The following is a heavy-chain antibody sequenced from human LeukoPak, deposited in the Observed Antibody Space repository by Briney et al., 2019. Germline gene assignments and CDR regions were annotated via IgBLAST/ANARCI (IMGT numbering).Heavy chain of an antibody. CDR1: GYSISSGYY. V-gene: IGHV4-38-2*02. CDR3: ARAGYSNFKWDWFDP. CDR2: IYHSGST. D-gene: IGHD4-11*01. Sequence: PSETLSLTCTVSGYSISSGYYWGWIRQPPGKGLEWIGSIYHSGSTYYNPSLKSRVTISVDTSKNQFSLKLSSVTAADTAVYYCARAGYSNFKWDWFDPWGQGTLVTVSS. J-gene: IGHJ5*02.